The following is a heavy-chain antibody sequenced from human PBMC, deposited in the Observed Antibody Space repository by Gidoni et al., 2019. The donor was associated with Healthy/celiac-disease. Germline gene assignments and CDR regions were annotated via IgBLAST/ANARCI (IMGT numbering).Heavy chain of an antibody. Sequence: QVQLQQWGAGLLKPSETLSLTCAVYGGSFSGYYWSWIRQPPGKGLEWIGEINHSGSTNYNPSLKSRVTISVDTSKNQFSLKLSSVTAADTAVYYCARVTIAVASKPFDYWGQGTLVTVSS. D-gene: IGHD6-19*01. V-gene: IGHV4-34*01. CDR1: GGSFSGYY. CDR3: ARVTIAVASKPFDY. J-gene: IGHJ4*02. CDR2: INHSGST.